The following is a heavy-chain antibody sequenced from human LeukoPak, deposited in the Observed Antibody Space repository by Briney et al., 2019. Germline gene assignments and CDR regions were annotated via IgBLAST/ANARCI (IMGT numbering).Heavy chain of an antibody. Sequence: ASVKVSCKASGDTFSDYYLHWVRQAPGQGLEWMGRINFNNGGTNYAQNFQGRVTMTRDPSINTAYMELPGLASDDTALYYCARSLSGRFGEGNVFDVWGQGTMVTVS. J-gene: IGHJ3*01. CDR1: GDTFSDYY. CDR3: ARSLSGRFGEGNVFDV. V-gene: IGHV1-2*06. D-gene: IGHD3-10*01. CDR2: INFNNGGT.